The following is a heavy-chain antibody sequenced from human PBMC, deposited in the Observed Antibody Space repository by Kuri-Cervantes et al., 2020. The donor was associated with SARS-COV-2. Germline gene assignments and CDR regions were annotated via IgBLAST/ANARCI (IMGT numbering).Heavy chain of an antibody. CDR3: ARDKDYYEALDI. D-gene: IGHD3-22*01. V-gene: IGHV3-21*01. Sequence: GESLKISCAASGFTFSSYSMNWVRQAPGKGLEWVSSISSSSSYIYYADSVKGRFTISRDNAKNSLYLQMNSLRAEDTAVYYCARDKDYYEALDIWGQGTMVTVSS. CDR2: ISSSSSYI. J-gene: IGHJ3*02. CDR1: GFTFSSYS.